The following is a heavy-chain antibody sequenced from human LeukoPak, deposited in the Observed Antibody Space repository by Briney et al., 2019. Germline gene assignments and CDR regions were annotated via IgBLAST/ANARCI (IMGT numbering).Heavy chain of an antibody. V-gene: IGHV3-11*06. D-gene: IGHD5-12*01. Sequence: GGSLRLSCAVSGLTSNDYYMSWIRQAPGKGLEWLSYISHTSSYTRYVDSVKGRFTISRDNAKNSLYLQMNNLRAGDTAVYYCASHGGHDYFDYWGQGTLVTVSS. J-gene: IGHJ4*02. CDR1: GLTSNDYY. CDR3: ASHGGHDYFDY. CDR2: ISHTSSYT.